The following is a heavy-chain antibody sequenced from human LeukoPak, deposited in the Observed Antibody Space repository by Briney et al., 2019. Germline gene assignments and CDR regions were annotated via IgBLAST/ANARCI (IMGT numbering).Heavy chain of an antibody. CDR1: GFTFSSYA. CDR2: LSGSGANT. V-gene: IGHV3-23*01. Sequence: GGSLRLSCAASGFTFSSYAMSWVRQAPGKGLEWVSALSGSGANTYYADSVKGRFTISRDNSKNTLYLQVNSLRAEDTAVYYCAKDGVWFGDLSDSNSGDYWGQGTLVTVSS. J-gene: IGHJ4*02. D-gene: IGHD3-10*01. CDR3: AKDGVWFGDLSDSNSGDY.